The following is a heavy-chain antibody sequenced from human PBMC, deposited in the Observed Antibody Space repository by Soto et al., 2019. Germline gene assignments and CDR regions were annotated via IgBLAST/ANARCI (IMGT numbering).Heavy chain of an antibody. D-gene: IGHD2-2*01. CDR1: GGSISSYY. CDR2: IYYSGST. V-gene: IGHV4-59*08. CDR3: ARHAYCSSTSCYAGPFHYYYYMDV. Sequence: SETLSLTCTVSGGSISSYYWSWIRQPPGKGLEWIGYIYYSGSTNYNPSLKSRVTISVDTSKNQFSLKLSSVTAADTAVYYCARHAYCSSTSCYAGPFHYYYYMDVWGKGTTVTVSS. J-gene: IGHJ6*03.